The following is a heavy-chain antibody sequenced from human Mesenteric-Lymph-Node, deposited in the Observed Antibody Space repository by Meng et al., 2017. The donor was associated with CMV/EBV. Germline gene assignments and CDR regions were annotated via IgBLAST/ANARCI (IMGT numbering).Heavy chain of an antibody. Sequence: SETLSLTCTVSGGSISGYYWSWIRQPPGKGLEWIGYIYYSGSTNYNPSLESRVTISVDRSNNHFSLKLSSVTAADTAVYYCARDTYYYGLDVWGQGTTVTSP. V-gene: IGHV4-59*01. CDR3: ARDTYYYGLDV. CDR2: IYYSGST. J-gene: IGHJ6*02. CDR1: GGSISGYY.